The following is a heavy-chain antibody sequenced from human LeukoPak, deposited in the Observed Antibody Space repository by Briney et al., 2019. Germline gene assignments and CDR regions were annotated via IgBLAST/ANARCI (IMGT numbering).Heavy chain of an antibody. V-gene: IGHV6-1*01. Sequence: SQTLSLTCALSGDSVSSNSAAWNWIRQSPSRGLEWLGRTYYRSEWHNDYAVSVKSRIIISPDTSKNQFSLQLKSVTPEDTAVYYCARDLAGFGGYSYGMVDYWGQGTPVTVSS. CDR2: TYYRSEWHN. CDR1: GDSVSSNSAA. CDR3: ARDLAGFGGYSYGMVDY. J-gene: IGHJ4*02. D-gene: IGHD5-18*01.